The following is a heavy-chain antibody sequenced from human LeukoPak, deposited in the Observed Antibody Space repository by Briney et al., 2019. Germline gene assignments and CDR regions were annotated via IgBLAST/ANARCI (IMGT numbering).Heavy chain of an antibody. CDR1: GFTFSSYG. V-gene: IGHV3-30*02. J-gene: IGHJ1*01. CDR2: IRYDGSNK. CDR3: AKDSNYYYDSSGYSFQH. D-gene: IGHD3-22*01. Sequence: HPGGSLRLSCTASGFTFSSYGMHWVRQAPGKGPEWVTFIRYDGSNKYYVDSVKGRFTISRDNSKNTLYLQMNSLRAEDTAVYYCAKDSNYYYDSSGYSFQHWGQGTLVTVSS.